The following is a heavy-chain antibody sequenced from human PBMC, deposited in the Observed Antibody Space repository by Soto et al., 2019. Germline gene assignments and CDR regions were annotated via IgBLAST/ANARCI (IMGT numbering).Heavy chain of an antibody. CDR3: AKISPTSGYSSSWYDAAPPRDYYYYGMDV. CDR2: ISYDGSNK. CDR1: GFTFSSYG. V-gene: IGHV3-30*18. Sequence: PGGSLRLSCAASGFTFSSYGMHWVRQAPCKGLEWVAVISYDGSNKYYADSVKGRFTISRDNSKNTLYLQMNSLRAEDTAVYYCAKISPTSGYSSSWYDAAPPRDYYYYGMDVWGQGTTVTVSS. J-gene: IGHJ6*02. D-gene: IGHD6-13*01.